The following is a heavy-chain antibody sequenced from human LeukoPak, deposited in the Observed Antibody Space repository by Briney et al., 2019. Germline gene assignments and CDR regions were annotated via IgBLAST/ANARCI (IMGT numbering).Heavy chain of an antibody. Sequence: GRSLRLSCAASGFTFSSYGMHWVRQAPGKGLEWVAVIWYGGSNKYYADSVKGRFTISRDNSKNTLYLQMNSLRAEDTAVYYCARGVRGVIICMDVWGKGTTVTVSS. D-gene: IGHD3-10*02. V-gene: IGHV3-33*01. J-gene: IGHJ6*03. CDR2: IWYGGSNK. CDR1: GFTFSSYG. CDR3: ARGVRGVIICMDV.